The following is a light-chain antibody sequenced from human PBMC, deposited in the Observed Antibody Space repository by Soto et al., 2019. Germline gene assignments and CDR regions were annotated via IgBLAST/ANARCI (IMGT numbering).Light chain of an antibody. CDR3: QQYDNWPRT. CDR1: QSVSSN. CDR2: GAS. Sequence: ELVMPQSPATLFLSAGKRATLSCRASQSVSSNLAWYQQKPGQAPRLLIYGASTRATGIPARFSGSGSGTEFTLTISSLQSEDFAVYYCQQYDNWPRTFGEGTKVDIK. V-gene: IGKV3-15*01. J-gene: IGKJ1*01.